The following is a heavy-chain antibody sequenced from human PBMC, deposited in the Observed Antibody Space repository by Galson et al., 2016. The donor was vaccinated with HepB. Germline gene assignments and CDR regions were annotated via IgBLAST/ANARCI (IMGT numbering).Heavy chain of an antibody. V-gene: IGHV4-4*02. CDR1: GASINDSNW. Sequence: SETLSLTCAVSGASINDSNWWTWVRQVPGRGLAWIGEIYHTGTTNNTPFLNSRFTLSIDKSTNQFSLTLTSVTAADTAVYFCARASIVPGARMVFDPWGQEILVTVSS. D-gene: IGHD2-2*01. CDR3: ARASIVPGARMVFDP. CDR2: IYHTGTT. J-gene: IGHJ5*02.